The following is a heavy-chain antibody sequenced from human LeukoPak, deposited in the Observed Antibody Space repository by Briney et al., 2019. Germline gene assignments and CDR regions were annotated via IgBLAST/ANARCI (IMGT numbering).Heavy chain of an antibody. CDR1: GGSISTFY. J-gene: IGHJ5*02. CDR2: IHYSGSP. CDR3: ARESRLAWFDP. Sequence: SQTLSLTCTVSGGSISTFYTSWIRHPPGKGLEWIGYIHYSGSPNYNTSLKTRVTLSVDTPKNQLSLNLSSVTPPAPALYYTARESRLAWFDPWGQGTLVTVFS. V-gene: IGHV4-59*01.